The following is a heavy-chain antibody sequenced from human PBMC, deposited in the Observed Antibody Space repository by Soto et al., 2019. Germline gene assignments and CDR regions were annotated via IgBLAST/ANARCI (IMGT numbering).Heavy chain of an antibody. D-gene: IGHD5-18*01. CDR1: GDSISNYY. CDR2: IFYIWTT. J-gene: IGHJ4*01. Sequence: SETLSLTCTVSGDSISNYYWSWIRQPPGKRLEWLGYIFYIWTTSYNPSLKTRVTISVDTSKNQFALRLRSVTAADTATYYCARFKRGYSYGSVIDFWGHGTLVTVSS. CDR3: ARFKRGYSYGSVIDF. V-gene: IGHV4-59*01.